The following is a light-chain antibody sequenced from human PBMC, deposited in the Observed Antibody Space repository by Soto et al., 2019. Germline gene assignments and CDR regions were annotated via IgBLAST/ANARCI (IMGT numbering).Light chain of an antibody. Sequence: EIVMTQSPATLSVSPGERVTLSCRASQSVSSNLAWYQQKSGQAPRLLIYGASTRATGIPGRFNGSGSGTEFTLTISSLQSEDFAIYYCQQYNKWPPVTFGQGTRLE. CDR2: GAS. J-gene: IGKJ5*01. CDR3: QQYNKWPPVT. CDR1: QSVSSN. V-gene: IGKV3-15*01.